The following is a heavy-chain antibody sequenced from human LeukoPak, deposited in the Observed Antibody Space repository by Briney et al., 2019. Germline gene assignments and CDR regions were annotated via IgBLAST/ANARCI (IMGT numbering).Heavy chain of an antibody. Sequence: PSETLSLTCNVSGGSISSYYWSWIRQPPGKGLEWIGYIYYSGSTNYNPSLKSRVTISVDTSKNQFSLKLSSVTAADTAVYYCARRSGGQYYYYGMDVWGQGTTVTVSS. V-gene: IGHV4-59*08. J-gene: IGHJ6*02. CDR1: GGSISSYY. CDR2: IYYSGST. CDR3: ARRSGGQYYYYGMDV. D-gene: IGHD3-3*01.